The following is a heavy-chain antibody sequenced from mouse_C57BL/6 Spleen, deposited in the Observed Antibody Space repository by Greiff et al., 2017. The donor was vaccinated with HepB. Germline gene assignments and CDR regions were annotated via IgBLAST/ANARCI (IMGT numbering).Heavy chain of an antibody. CDR1: GYAFSSSW. CDR2: IYPGDGDT. CDR3: ARSLYYDYSVPY. J-gene: IGHJ3*01. D-gene: IGHD2-4*01. Sequence: QVQLQQSGPELVKPGASVKISCKASGYAFSSSWMNWVKQRPGKGLEWIGRIYPGDGDTNYNGKFKGKATLTADKSSSTAYMQLSSLTSEDSAVDFCARSLYYDYSVPYWGQGTLVTVSA. V-gene: IGHV1-82*01.